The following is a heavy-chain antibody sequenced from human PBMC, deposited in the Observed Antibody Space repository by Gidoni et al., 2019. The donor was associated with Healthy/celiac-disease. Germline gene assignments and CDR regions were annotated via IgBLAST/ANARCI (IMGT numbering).Heavy chain of an antibody. V-gene: IGHV3-23*01. Sequence: EVQLLESGGGLVQPGGPLRLSCAASGFTFRSYAMSWVRQAPGKGLEWVSAISGSGGSTYYADSVKGRFTISRDNSKNTLYLQMNSLRAEDTAVYYCAKLTPGQDKYGTFDYWGQGTLVTVSS. CDR2: ISGSGGST. CDR3: AKLTPGQDKYGTFDY. D-gene: IGHD4-17*01. J-gene: IGHJ4*02. CDR1: GFTFRSYA.